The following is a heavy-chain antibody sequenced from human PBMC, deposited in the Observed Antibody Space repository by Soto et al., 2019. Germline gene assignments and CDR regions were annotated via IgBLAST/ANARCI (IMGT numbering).Heavy chain of an antibody. CDR1: GFTFESYA. J-gene: IGHJ4*02. D-gene: IGHD6-19*01. V-gene: IGHV3-9*01. CDR3: VKDIHEQWLVSHFEY. CDR2: ISWNSGSI. Sequence: EVQLVESGGGSVQPGRSLRLSCVASGFTFESYAMHWVRQVPGKGLEWVSGISWNSGSIGYEDSVKGRFTISSDNDQKSLYLEMNSLRVEDTAFYYCVKDIHEQWLVSHFEYWGQGALVTVSS.